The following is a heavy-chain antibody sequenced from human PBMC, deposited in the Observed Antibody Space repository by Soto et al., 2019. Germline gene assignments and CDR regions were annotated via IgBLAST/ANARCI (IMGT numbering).Heavy chain of an antibody. J-gene: IGHJ3*02. Sequence: GGSLRLSCAASGFTFSSYAMSWVRQAPGKGLEWVSAISGSGGSTYYADSVKGRFTISRDNSKNTLYLQMNSLRAEDTAVYYCANDSEITILGVVIFDAFDIWGQGTMVTVSS. V-gene: IGHV3-23*01. CDR3: ANDSEITILGVVIFDAFDI. D-gene: IGHD3-3*01. CDR1: GFTFSSYA. CDR2: ISGSGGST.